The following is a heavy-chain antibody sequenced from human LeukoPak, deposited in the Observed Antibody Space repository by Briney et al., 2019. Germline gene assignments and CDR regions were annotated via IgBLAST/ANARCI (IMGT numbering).Heavy chain of an antibody. Sequence: EASVKVSCKASGGTFSSYAISWVRQAPGQGLEWMGGIIPIFGTANYAQKFQGRVTITADESTSTAYMELSSLRSEDTAVYYCASTTSEYDFWSGYSHDYYYYYGMDVWGQGTTVTVSS. V-gene: IGHV1-69*13. D-gene: IGHD3-3*01. J-gene: IGHJ6*02. CDR1: GGTFSSYA. CDR2: IIPIFGTA. CDR3: ASTTSEYDFWSGYSHDYYYYYGMDV.